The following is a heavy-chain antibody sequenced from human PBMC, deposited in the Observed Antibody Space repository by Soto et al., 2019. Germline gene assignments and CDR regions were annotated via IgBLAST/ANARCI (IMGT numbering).Heavy chain of an antibody. J-gene: IGHJ3*02. CDR3: ARSITMVRGVIIYAFDI. CDR1: GFTFSDYY. CDR2: ISSSGSTI. D-gene: IGHD3-10*01. Sequence: GGSLRLSCAASGFTFSDYYMSWIRQAPGKGLEWVSYISSSGSTIYYAESVKGRFTISRDNAKNSLYLQMNSLRAEDTAVYYXARSITMVRGVIIYAFDIWGQGTMVTXSS. V-gene: IGHV3-11*01.